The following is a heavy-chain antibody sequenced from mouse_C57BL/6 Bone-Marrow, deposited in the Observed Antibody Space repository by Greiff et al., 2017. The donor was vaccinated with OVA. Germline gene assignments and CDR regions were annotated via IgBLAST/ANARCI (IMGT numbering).Heavy chain of an antibody. CDR1: GYTFTSYW. CDR2: IHPNSGST. D-gene: IGHD1-1*01. CDR3: ARVTTGGYFDV. J-gene: IGHJ1*03. Sequence: VQLQQPGAELVKPGASVKLSCKASGYTFTSYWMHWVKQRPGQGLEWIGMIHPNSGSTNYNEKFKSKATLTVDKPSSTAYMQLSSLTSEDSAVYYCARVTTGGYFDVWGTGTTVTVSS. V-gene: IGHV1-64*01.